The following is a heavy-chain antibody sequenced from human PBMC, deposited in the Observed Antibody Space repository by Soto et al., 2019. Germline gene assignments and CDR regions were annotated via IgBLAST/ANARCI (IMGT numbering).Heavy chain of an antibody. CDR1: GFSFSGYN. J-gene: IGHJ3*01. V-gene: IGHV3-21*01. Sequence: LRLSFAASGFSFSGYNMNWVRQAPGKGLEWVSSISGDSNYVYYADSVQGRFTISRDNAKNSVYLQMNSLRAEDTAVYYCARVVYFDRSAYGLWGQGTMVT. CDR2: ISGDSNYV. D-gene: IGHD3-22*01. CDR3: ARVVYFDRSAYGL.